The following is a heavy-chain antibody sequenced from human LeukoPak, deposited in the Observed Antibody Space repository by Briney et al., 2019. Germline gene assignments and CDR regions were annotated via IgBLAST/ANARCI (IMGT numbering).Heavy chain of an antibody. CDR2: ISDSAST. CDR3: TRIRDSSGYYLGAFDF. J-gene: IGHJ3*01. D-gene: IGHD3-22*01. CDR1: GASISSYY. Sequence: KPSETLSLTCTVSGASISSYYWSWIRPPAGKGLEWIGRISDSASTNYNPSLKSRVTMSVDTSKNQFSLKLSSVTAADTAVYYCTRIRDSSGYYLGAFDFWGQGTMVTVSS. V-gene: IGHV4-4*07.